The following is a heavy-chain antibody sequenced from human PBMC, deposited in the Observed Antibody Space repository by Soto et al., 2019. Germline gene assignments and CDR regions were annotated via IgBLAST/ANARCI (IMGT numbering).Heavy chain of an antibody. Sequence: QVQLQESGPGLVKPSETLSLTCSVSNGSISGFYWTWIRQPPGKILEWIGYIHYSGRTDYNPSLTSRATMSVDTSKNQFSLNLKAITAADTAVYSCVRVGVGIGNHFDSWGRGTLVTVSS. CDR3: VRVGVGIGNHFDS. J-gene: IGHJ4*02. CDR1: NGSISGFY. D-gene: IGHD1-26*01. CDR2: IHYSGRT. V-gene: IGHV4-59*12.